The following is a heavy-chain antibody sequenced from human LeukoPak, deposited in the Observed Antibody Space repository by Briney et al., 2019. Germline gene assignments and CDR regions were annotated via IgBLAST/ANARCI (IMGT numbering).Heavy chain of an antibody. CDR3: ARPTTVTDYDACDI. Sequence: GASVKVSCKASGYTFTGYYMHWVRQAPGQGLEWMGWINPNSGGTNYAQKFQGRVTMTRDTSISTAYMELSSLRSDDTAPYYCARPTTVTDYDACDIWGQGTMVTVSS. CDR1: GYTFTGYY. V-gene: IGHV1-2*02. D-gene: IGHD4-17*01. CDR2: INPNSGGT. J-gene: IGHJ3*02.